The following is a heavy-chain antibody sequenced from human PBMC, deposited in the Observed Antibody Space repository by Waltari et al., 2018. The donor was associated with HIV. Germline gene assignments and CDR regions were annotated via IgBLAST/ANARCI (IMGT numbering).Heavy chain of an antibody. Sequence: EVQLVESGGGLVKPGGSLRLSCAASGFTFSSYSMNWVRQAPGKGLWGVSSISSSSSYIYYADSVKGRFTISRDNAKNSLYLQMNSLRAEDTAVYYCASGCSSTSCFYYCDYWGQGTLVTVSS. J-gene: IGHJ4*02. D-gene: IGHD2-2*01. V-gene: IGHV3-21*01. CDR2: ISSSSSYI. CDR1: GFTFSSYS. CDR3: ASGCSSTSCFYYCDY.